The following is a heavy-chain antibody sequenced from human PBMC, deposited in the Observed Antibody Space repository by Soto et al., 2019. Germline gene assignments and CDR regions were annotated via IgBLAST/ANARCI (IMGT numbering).Heavy chain of an antibody. D-gene: IGHD3-3*01. CDR3: ARSHPQYYDFWSGFYGAFDY. CDR1: GYSITSGYY. CDR2: IYHSGST. Sequence: LETLSLTCIVSGYSITSGYYWGWVRQPPGKGLEWDGIIYHSGSTYYNPSLKSRVTISVDTSKNQFSLKLSSVTAPDTAVYYCARSHPQYYDFWSGFYGAFDYWGQGALVTVS. J-gene: IGHJ4*02. V-gene: IGHV4-38-2*02.